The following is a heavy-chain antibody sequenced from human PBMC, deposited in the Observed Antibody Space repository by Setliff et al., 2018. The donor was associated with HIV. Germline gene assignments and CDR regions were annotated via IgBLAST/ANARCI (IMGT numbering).Heavy chain of an antibody. CDR2: ISTYNGQR. Sequence: ASVKVSCKSSGYTFSQYGISWVRQAPGQGLEWMGWISTYNGQRNYAQKVQGRVTFTTDTSTSTAYMELRSLRSDDTAVYYCAREGVREPPSNTLYYGTDVWGQGTTVTVSS. CDR3: AREGVREPPSNTLYYGTDV. V-gene: IGHV1-18*01. D-gene: IGHD3-10*01. CDR1: GYTFSQYG. J-gene: IGHJ6*02.